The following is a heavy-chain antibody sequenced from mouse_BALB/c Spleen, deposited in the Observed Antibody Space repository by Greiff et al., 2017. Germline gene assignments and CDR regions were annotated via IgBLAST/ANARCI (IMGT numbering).Heavy chain of an antibody. CDR3: TSVGTMITTRAWFAY. CDR1: GFNIKAYY. V-gene: IGHV14-4*02. Sequence: VQLQQSGAELVRSGASVKLSCTASGFNIKAYYMPWVKQRPEQGLEWIGWIDPENGDTEYAPKFQGKATMTADTSSNTAYLQLSSLTSEDTAVYYCTSVGTMITTRAWFAYWGQGTLVTVSA. CDR2: IDPENGDT. J-gene: IGHJ3*01. D-gene: IGHD2-4*01.